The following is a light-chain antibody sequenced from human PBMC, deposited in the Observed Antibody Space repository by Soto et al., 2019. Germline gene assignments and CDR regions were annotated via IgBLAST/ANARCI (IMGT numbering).Light chain of an antibody. CDR3: QQYYITPPT. CDR1: QSVLYSSNNKHY. Sequence: DLVMTQSPDSLAVSLGERATINCKSSQSVLYSSNNKHYLAWYQQKPGQPPKLLIYWASTRESGVPDRFSGSGSGTDFTLTISSLQAEDVAVYHCQQYYITPPTFGQGTKLEIK. J-gene: IGKJ2*01. CDR2: WAS. V-gene: IGKV4-1*01.